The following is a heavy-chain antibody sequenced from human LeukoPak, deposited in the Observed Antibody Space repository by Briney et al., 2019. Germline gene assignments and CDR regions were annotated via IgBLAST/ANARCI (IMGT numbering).Heavy chain of an antibody. CDR1: GGSVSSGSYY. CDR2: IYYSGST. V-gene: IGHV4-61*01. J-gene: IGHJ3*02. CDR3: AREPISSSWSDDAFDI. Sequence: SETLSLTCTVSGGSVSSGSYYWSWIRQPPGKGLEWIGYIYYSGSTNYNPSLKSRVTISVDTSKDQSTAADTAVYYCAREPISSSWSDDAFDIWGQGTMVTVSS. D-gene: IGHD6-13*01.